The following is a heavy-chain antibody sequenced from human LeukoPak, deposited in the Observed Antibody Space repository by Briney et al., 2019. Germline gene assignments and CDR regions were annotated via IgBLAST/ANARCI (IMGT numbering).Heavy chain of an antibody. J-gene: IGHJ6*03. D-gene: IGHD4-17*01. V-gene: IGHV4-31*03. Sequence: SETLSLTCTVSGGSISSGSNYWGWIRQQPGKGLEWIGYIHNTGRTDYNPSLRSRVIISVDTSKNRFSLRLSSVTAADTALYYCARKNDYGDSYYMDVWGKGATVTVSS. CDR1: GGSISSGSNY. CDR2: IHNTGRT. CDR3: ARKNDYGDSYYMDV.